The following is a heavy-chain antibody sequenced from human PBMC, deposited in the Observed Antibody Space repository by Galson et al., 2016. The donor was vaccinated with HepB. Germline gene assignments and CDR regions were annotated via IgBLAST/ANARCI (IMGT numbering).Heavy chain of an antibody. CDR3: AKGSDYYESRSLNY. J-gene: IGHJ4*02. D-gene: IGHD3-22*01. V-gene: IGHV3-23*01. CDR2: ISGSGATT. CDR1: GFSFTNYA. Sequence: SLRLSCAASGFSFTNYAMNWVRQAPGKGLEWVSSISGSGATTYYAGSVKGRFTISRDNSKNTLFLQINSLRADDTAVYFCAKGSDYYESRSLNYWGQGTPVTVSS.